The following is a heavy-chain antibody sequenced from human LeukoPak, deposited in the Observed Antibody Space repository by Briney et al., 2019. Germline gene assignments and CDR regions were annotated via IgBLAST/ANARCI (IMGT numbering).Heavy chain of an antibody. V-gene: IGHV3-30-3*01. CDR2: ISYDGSSK. CDR1: GFTFSSYA. D-gene: IGHD3-22*01. Sequence: PGRSLRLSCAASGFTFSSYAMHWVRQAPGKGLEWVAVISYDGSSKYYADSVKGRFTISRDNSKNTLYLQMNSLRAEDTAVYYCARDGASSGYYHDAFDIWGQGTMVTVSS. CDR3: ARDGASSGYYHDAFDI. J-gene: IGHJ3*02.